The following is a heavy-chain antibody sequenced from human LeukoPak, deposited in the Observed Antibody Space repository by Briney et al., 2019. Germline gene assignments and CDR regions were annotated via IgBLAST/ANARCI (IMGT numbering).Heavy chain of an antibody. V-gene: IGHV4-39*07. Sequence: PSETLSLTCTVSGGSITSSSYYWGWIRQPPGKGLEWIGSIYYSGSTYYNPSLKSRVTISVDTSKNQFSLKLSSVTAADTAVYYCARNPYCSSTSCLNWFDPWGQGTLVTVSS. CDR1: GGSITSSSYY. D-gene: IGHD2-2*01. CDR3: ARNPYCSSTSCLNWFDP. J-gene: IGHJ5*02. CDR2: IYYSGST.